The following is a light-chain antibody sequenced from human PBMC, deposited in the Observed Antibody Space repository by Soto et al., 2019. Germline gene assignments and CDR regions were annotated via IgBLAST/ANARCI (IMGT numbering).Light chain of an antibody. Sequence: PGERVTLSCKASRSVRSNLAWYQQKPGQAPRLLISGASTRATGITDRFSGSGSGTEFTLTINSLQSEDFAVYYCQQYNYWPGTFGQGTKVDIK. CDR1: RSVRSN. V-gene: IGKV3-15*01. CDR3: QQYNYWPGT. CDR2: GAS. J-gene: IGKJ1*01.